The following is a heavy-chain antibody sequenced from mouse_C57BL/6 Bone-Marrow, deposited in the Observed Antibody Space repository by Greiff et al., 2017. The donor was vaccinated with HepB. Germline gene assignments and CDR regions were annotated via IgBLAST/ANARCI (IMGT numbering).Heavy chain of an antibody. CDR3: ARQGLMTTVVAPYYYAMDY. V-gene: IGHV5-9*01. CDR2: ISGGGGNT. J-gene: IGHJ4*01. D-gene: IGHD1-1*01. Sequence: DVKLVESGGGLVKPGGSLKLSCAASGFTFSSYTMSWVRQTPEKRLEWVATISGGGGNTYYPDSVKGRFTISRDNAKNTLYLQMSSLRSEDTALYYCARQGLMTTVVAPYYYAMDYWGQGTSVTVSS. CDR1: GFTFSSYT.